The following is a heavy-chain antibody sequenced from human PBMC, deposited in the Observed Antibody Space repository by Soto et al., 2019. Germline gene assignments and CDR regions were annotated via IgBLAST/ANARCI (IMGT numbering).Heavy chain of an antibody. CDR2: IYSGGYT. D-gene: IGHD4-17*01. Sequence: PGGSLRLSCAASGFIVDSNYMSWVGQGPGKRLEWVSVIYSGGYTHYADSVKGRFTISRHNIKNTLYLQMNSLRAEDTAVYYCARVYGDYGGFFEYWGQGT. CDR1: GFIVDSNY. CDR3: ARVYGDYGGFFEY. J-gene: IGHJ4*02. V-gene: IGHV3-53*04.